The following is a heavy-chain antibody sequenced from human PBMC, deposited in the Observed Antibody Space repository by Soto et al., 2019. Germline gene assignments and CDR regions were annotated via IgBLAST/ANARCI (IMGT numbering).Heavy chain of an antibody. CDR2: ISYDGSKK. D-gene: IGHD3-16*01. CDR1: GFSFSNNG. CDR3: AKDRVESGLGEIDY. J-gene: IGHJ4*02. V-gene: IGHV3-30*18. Sequence: QVQLVESGGGVVQHGRSLRLSCAASGFSFSNNGMHWVRQAPGKGLEWVAIISYDGSKKYYADSVKGRFTISRDNSKNTLFLQMNSLRVEDTAVFYCAKDRVESGLGEIDYWGQGTLVTVSS.